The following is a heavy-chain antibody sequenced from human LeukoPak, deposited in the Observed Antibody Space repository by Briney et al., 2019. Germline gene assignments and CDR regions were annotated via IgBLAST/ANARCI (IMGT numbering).Heavy chain of an antibody. J-gene: IGHJ4*02. CDR3: ARGRTDYFVY. CDR1: GDSISSSSYY. V-gene: IGHV4-39*01. CDR2: IYYTGTT. D-gene: IGHD1-26*01. Sequence: SETLSLTCTVSGDSISSSSYYWGRIRQTPGKGLEWIGSIYYTGTTNYNPSLESRLTISVGTSKNQFSLKLSSVTAADTVVYYCARGRTDYFVYWGQGTLVTVSS.